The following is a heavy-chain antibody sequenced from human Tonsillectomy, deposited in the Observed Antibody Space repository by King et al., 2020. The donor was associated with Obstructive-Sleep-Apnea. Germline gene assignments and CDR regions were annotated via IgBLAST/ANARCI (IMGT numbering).Heavy chain of an antibody. V-gene: IGHV3-30*04. Sequence: VQLVESGGGVVQPGRSLRLSCAASGFTFSSYAMHWVRQAPGKGLEWVAVISYDGSNKYYADSVRGRFTISRDNSKNTLYLQMNNLRAEDTAVYYCARDRLQACSGGSCYFSPWYSGMDVWGQGTTVTVSS. D-gene: IGHD2-15*01. CDR3: ARDRLQACSGGSCYFSPWYSGMDV. CDR2: ISYDGSNK. CDR1: GFTFSSYA. J-gene: IGHJ6*02.